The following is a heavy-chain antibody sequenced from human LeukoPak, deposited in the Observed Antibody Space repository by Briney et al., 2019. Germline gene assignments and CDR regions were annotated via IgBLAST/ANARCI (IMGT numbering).Heavy chain of an antibody. CDR2: IYYSGST. J-gene: IGHJ3*02. Sequence: PSQTLSLTCTVSGGSISSGDYYWSWIRQPPGKGLEWIGYIYYSGSTYYNPSLKSRVTISVDTSKNQFSLKLSSVTAADTAVYYCARGFVVVAATGAFDIWGQGTMVTVSS. V-gene: IGHV4-30-4*08. CDR1: GGSISSGDYY. CDR3: ARGFVVVAATGAFDI. D-gene: IGHD2-15*01.